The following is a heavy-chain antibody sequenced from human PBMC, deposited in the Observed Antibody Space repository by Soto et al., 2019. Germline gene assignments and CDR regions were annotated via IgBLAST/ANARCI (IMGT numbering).Heavy chain of an antibody. Sequence: QVQVVQSGAEVKKPGSSVKVSCKTSGGTFSTSAISWVRQAPGQGLEWMGGIMPIFRTADYAQRFQGRVTLTADESASTAYLELRSLTSEDTAIYYCARDKDRAHLGGNYYYIMDVWGQGTTVTVTS. CDR1: GGTFSTSA. CDR3: ARDKDRAHLGGNYYYIMDV. V-gene: IGHV1-69*12. CDR2: IMPIFRTA. J-gene: IGHJ6*02.